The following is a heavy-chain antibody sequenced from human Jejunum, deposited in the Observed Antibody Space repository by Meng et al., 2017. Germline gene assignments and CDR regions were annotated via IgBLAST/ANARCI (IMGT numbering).Heavy chain of an antibody. CDR2: IYYSGST. D-gene: IGHD4-23*01. Sequence: QVQLQESGPGLVKPSQTLSLTCTVSGGSISSGDYYWSCIRQPPGKGLEWIGYIYYSGSTYYNPSLKSRVTISVDTSKNQFSLKLSSVTAADTAVYYCAREALGGNSPNDYWGQGTLVTVSS. V-gene: IGHV4-30-4*01. CDR3: AREALGGNSPNDY. J-gene: IGHJ4*02. CDR1: GGSISSGDYY.